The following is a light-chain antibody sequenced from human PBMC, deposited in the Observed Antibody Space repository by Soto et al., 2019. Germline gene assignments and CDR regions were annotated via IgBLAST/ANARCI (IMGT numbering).Light chain of an antibody. Sequence: EVVLTQSPATLAVSPGEGATISCKASQSVNVLLAWYQQKPGQAPRLLIYRASTRATGIPARFSGSGSGTDFTLSISRLEPEDFAVYYCQQFGRYRTFGQGTKVDI. V-gene: IGKV3-15*01. CDR3: QQFGRYRT. J-gene: IGKJ1*01. CDR2: RAS. CDR1: QSVNVL.